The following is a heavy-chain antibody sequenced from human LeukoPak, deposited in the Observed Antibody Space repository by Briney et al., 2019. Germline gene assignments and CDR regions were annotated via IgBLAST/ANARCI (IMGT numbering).Heavy chain of an antibody. Sequence: GASVKVSCKASGYTFTGYYMHWVRQAPGQGLEWMGWINPNSGGTNYAQKFQGRVTMTRDTSISTAYMELSRLRSDDTAVYYCASLYGSGSYGLSWFDPWGQGTLVTVSS. V-gene: IGHV1-2*02. CDR3: ASLYGSGSYGLSWFDP. J-gene: IGHJ5*02. CDR2: INPNSGGT. D-gene: IGHD3-10*01. CDR1: GYTFTGYY.